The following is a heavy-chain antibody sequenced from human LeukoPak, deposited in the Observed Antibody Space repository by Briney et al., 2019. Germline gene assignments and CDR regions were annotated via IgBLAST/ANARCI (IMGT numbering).Heavy chain of an antibody. J-gene: IGHJ6*04. D-gene: IGHD4-17*01. Sequence: PGGSLRLSCAASGFTFSSYAMSWVRQAPGKGLEWVSAISGSGGSTYYADSVKGRLTISRDNSKNTLYLQMNSLRAEDTAVYYCAKSYGDSYYYGMDVWGEGTTVTVSS. CDR3: AKSYGDSYYYGMDV. V-gene: IGHV3-23*01. CDR1: GFTFSSYA. CDR2: ISGSGGST.